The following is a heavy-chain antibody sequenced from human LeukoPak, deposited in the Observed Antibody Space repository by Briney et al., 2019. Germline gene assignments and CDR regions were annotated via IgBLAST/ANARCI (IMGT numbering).Heavy chain of an antibody. CDR3: ARRAVY. V-gene: IGHV3-30*03. CDR2: IAYDGSNI. CDR1: GFTFSTFG. Sequence: GGSLRLSCAASGFTFSTFGMHWVRQAPGKGLEWVAVIAYDGSNIYYADSVKGRFTISRDNSKNTLYLQMNSLRAEDTAVYYCARRAVYWGQGTLVTVSS. D-gene: IGHD6-25*01. J-gene: IGHJ4*02.